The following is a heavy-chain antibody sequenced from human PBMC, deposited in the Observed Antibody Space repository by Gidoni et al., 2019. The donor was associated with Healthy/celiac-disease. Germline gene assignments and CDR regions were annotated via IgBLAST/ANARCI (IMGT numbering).Heavy chain of an antibody. Sequence: LEWMGGIIPIFGTANYAQKFQGRVTITADESTSTAYMELSSLRSEDTAVYYCARETGIAAAGSVENWFDPWGQGTLVTVSS. J-gene: IGHJ5*02. CDR2: IIPIFGTA. V-gene: IGHV1-69*01. CDR3: ARETGIAAAGSVENWFDP. D-gene: IGHD6-13*01.